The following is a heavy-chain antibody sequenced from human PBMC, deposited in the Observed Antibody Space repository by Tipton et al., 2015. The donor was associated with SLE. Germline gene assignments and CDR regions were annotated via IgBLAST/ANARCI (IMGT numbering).Heavy chain of an antibody. CDR3: ARASPGVWYFDL. CDR1: GGSIRSSRHF. V-gene: IGHV4-61*05. CDR2: IYHTGST. J-gene: IGHJ2*01. D-gene: IGHD2-8*01. Sequence: TLSLTCTVSGGSIRSSRHFWGWIRQPPGKGLEWIGYIYHTGSTNYNPALKSRVTISIDTSKNQSSLKLSSVAAADTAVYYCARASPGVWYFDLWGRGTLVTVSS.